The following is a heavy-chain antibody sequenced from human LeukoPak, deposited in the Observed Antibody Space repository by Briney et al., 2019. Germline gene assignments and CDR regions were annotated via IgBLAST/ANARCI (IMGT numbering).Heavy chain of an antibody. D-gene: IGHD4-17*01. J-gene: IGHJ4*02. CDR1: GFTFSSYA. CDR2: IYSGGST. V-gene: IGHV3-53*01. CDR3: ARVAVRDYGDYVGDY. Sequence: PGGSLRLSCAASGFTFSSYAMSWVRQAPGRGLEWVSVIYSGGSTYYADSVKGRFTISRDNSKNTLYLQMNSLRAEDTAVYYCARVAVRDYGDYVGDYWGQGTLVTVSS.